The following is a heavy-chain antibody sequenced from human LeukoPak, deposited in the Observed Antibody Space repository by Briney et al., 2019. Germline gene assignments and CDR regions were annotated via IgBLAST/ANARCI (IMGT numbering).Heavy chain of an antibody. CDR1: GGSISTSNYY. CDR2: IFYSGST. V-gene: IGHV4-39*07. CDR3: ATRAPTYYDILTGYSRRIFGAFDI. Sequence: SETLSLTCTVSGGSISTSNYYWGWIRQPPGKGLEWIGNIFYSGSTYYSPSLRSRVTISLDTSRNQFSLKLNSVTAADTAVYYCATRAPTYYDILTGYSRRIFGAFDIWGQGTMVTVSS. J-gene: IGHJ3*02. D-gene: IGHD3-9*01.